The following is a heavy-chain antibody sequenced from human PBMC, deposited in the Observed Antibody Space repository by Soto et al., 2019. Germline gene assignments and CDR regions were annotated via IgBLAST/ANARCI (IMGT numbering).Heavy chain of an antibody. CDR3: ARDLSGCYDSSGYYAY. J-gene: IGHJ4*02. D-gene: IGHD3-22*01. CDR2: IIPIFGTA. CDR1: GCTFSSYA. Sequence: SVKVSCKASGCTFSSYAISWVRQAPGQGLEWMGWIIPIFGTANYAQKFQGRVTITADEFTSTAYMGLSSLRSEDTAVYYCARDLSGCYDSSGYYAYWGQGTLVTVSS. V-gene: IGHV1-69*13.